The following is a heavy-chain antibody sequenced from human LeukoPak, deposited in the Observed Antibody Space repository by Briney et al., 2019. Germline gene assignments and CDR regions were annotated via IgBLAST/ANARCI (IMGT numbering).Heavy chain of an antibody. CDR2: IYYSGST. CDR1: GGSISSYY. Sequence: SETLSLTCTVSGGSISSYYWSWIRQPPGKGLEWIGYIYYSGSTNYNPSLKSRVTISLDTSKNQFSLKLSTVTAADTAVYYCASLGGLGSWNLGYWGQGTLVTVPS. D-gene: IGHD3-10*01. V-gene: IGHV4-59*01. J-gene: IGHJ4*02. CDR3: ASLGGLGSWNLGY.